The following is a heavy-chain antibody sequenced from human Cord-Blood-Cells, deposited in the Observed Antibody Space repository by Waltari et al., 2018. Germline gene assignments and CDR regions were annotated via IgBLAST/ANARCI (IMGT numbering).Heavy chain of an antibody. J-gene: IGHJ3*02. D-gene: IGHD2-15*01. CDR1: GGTFSSYA. CDR2: IIPIFGTA. CDR3: ARTKDDIVVVVAATDAFDI. V-gene: IGHV1-69*01. Sequence: QVQLVQSGAEVKTPGSSVKVSCKASGGTFSSYAISWVRPAPGPGHEWMGGIIPIFGTANYAQKFQGRVTITADESTSTAYMELSSLRSEDTAVYYCARTKDDIVVVVAATDAFDIWGQGTMVTVSS.